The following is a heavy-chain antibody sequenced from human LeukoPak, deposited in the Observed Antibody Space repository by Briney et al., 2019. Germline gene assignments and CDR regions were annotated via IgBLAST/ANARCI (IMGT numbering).Heavy chain of an antibody. CDR2: ISYDGSNK. D-gene: IGHD5-24*01. Sequence: GGSLRLSCAASGFTFSSYAMHWVRQAPGKGLEWVAVISYDGSNKYYADSVKGRFTISRDNSKNTLYLQMNSLRAEDTAVYYCARPDVEMATIEAFDIWGQGTMVTVSS. CDR3: ARPDVEMATIEAFDI. J-gene: IGHJ3*02. V-gene: IGHV3-30-3*01. CDR1: GFTFSSYA.